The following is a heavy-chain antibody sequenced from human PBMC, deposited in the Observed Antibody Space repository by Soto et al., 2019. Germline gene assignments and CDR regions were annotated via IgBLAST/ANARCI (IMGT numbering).Heavy chain of an antibody. Sequence: SETLSLTCTVSGGSISSYYWSWIRQPPGKGLEWIGYIYYSGSTNYNPSLKSRVTISVDTSKNQFSLKLSSVTAADTAVYYCARVGSSSGYYYYYMDVWGKATPVTVSS. V-gene: IGHV4-59*01. J-gene: IGHJ6*03. CDR3: ARVGSSSGYYYYYMDV. CDR1: GGSISSYY. CDR2: IYYSGST. D-gene: IGHD6-6*01.